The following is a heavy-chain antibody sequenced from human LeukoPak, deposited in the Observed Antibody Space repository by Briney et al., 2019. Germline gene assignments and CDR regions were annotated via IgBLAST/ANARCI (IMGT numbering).Heavy chain of an antibody. D-gene: IGHD3-9*01. CDR1: GFTFSSYS. CDR3: ARGLALRYFDWLSGPNTFDI. CDR2: ISSSSSYI. V-gene: IGHV3-21*01. Sequence: PGGSLRLPCAASGFTFSSYSMNWVRQAPGKGLEWVSSISSSSSYIYYADSVKGRFTISRDNAKNSLYLQMNSLRAEDTAVYYCARGLALRYFDWLSGPNTFDIWGQGTMATVSS. J-gene: IGHJ3*02.